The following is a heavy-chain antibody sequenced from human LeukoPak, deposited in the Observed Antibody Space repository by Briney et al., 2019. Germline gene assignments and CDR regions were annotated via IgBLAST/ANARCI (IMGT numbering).Heavy chain of an antibody. D-gene: IGHD4-23*01. Sequence: PGGSLRLSCAASEFAFSTYNMNWVRQAPGEGLEWVSYISTGSSTTYYADSVKGRFTISRDNVENSLYLQMNSLRDEDTAVYYCAGVAAGYSVNYFDYWGQGTLVTVSS. CDR3: AGVAAGYSVNYFDY. J-gene: IGHJ4*02. V-gene: IGHV3-48*02. CDR2: ISTGSSTT. CDR1: EFAFSTYN.